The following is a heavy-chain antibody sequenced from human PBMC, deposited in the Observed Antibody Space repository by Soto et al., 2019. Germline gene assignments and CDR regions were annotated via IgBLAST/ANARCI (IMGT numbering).Heavy chain of an antibody. CDR2: ISSSSSYT. D-gene: IGHD5-18*01. Sequence: QVQLVESGGGLVKPGGSLRLSCAASGFTFSDYYMSWIRQAPGKGLEWVSYISSSSSYTNYADSVKGRFTISRDNATNSLYLQMNSLRAEETAVYYGAREGGRGYSYGRGDYWGQGTLVTVSS. CDR3: AREGGRGYSYGRGDY. V-gene: IGHV3-11*05. J-gene: IGHJ4*02. CDR1: GFTFSDYY.